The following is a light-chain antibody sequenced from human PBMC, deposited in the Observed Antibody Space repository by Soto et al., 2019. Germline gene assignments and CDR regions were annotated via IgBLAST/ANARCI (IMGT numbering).Light chain of an antibody. Sequence: DIQMTQSPSAMSASLGDRVTITCRASQGISNSLAWFQQKPGRVPKRLIYGASTLQSWAPSRFSGSASGAAFTLTISSLQPEDFATYYCQKYNGAPFTFGPGTKVDIK. CDR3: QKYNGAPFT. J-gene: IGKJ3*01. CDR1: QGISNS. CDR2: GAS. V-gene: IGKV1-17*03.